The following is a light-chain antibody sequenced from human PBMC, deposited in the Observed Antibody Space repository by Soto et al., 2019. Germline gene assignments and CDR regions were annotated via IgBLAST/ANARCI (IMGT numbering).Light chain of an antibody. CDR3: QQYNTYLT. Sequence: DIPMTQFPSTLSASIGDRVTITCRASQSISSWLAWYQQKPGKAPKLLIFDASTLESGVPSRFSGAGSGTAFTLTISSLQPDDFATYYCQQYNTYLTFGGGTKVEIK. J-gene: IGKJ4*01. V-gene: IGKV1-5*01. CDR2: DAS. CDR1: QSISSW.